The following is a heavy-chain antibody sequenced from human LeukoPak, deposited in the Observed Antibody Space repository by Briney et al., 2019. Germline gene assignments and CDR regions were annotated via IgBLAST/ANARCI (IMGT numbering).Heavy chain of an antibody. CDR2: IHTSGNT. D-gene: IGHD6-6*01. CDR1: GGSISTYY. J-gene: IGHJ4*02. Sequence: SETLSLTCTVSGGSISTYYWSWIRQPAGMGLEWIGRIHTSGNTDYNPSLKSRVTMSVDTSKNQFSLKLSSVTAADTAVYYCAREGSMTARPFVSIDYWGQGTLVTISS. CDR3: AREGSMTARPFVSIDY. V-gene: IGHV4-4*07.